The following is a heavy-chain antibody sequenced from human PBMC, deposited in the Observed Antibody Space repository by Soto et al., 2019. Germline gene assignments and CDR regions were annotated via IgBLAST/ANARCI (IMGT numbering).Heavy chain of an antibody. CDR1: GYTFTGYY. J-gene: IGHJ6*02. CDR2: INPNSGGT. Sequence: QVQLVQSGAEVKKPGASVKVSCKASGYTFTGYYMHWVRQAPGQGLEWMGWINPNSGGTNYAQKFQDSATMTRNTPIRAAYMELSRLRSDDTRVYYCARGGRGSSSYCYYGMDVWGQGTTVTVSS. D-gene: IGHD6-6*01. CDR3: ARGGRGSSSYCYYGMDV. V-gene: IGHV1-2*02.